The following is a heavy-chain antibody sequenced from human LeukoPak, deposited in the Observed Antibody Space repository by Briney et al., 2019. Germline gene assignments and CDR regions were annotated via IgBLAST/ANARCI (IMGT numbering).Heavy chain of an antibody. Sequence: SETLSLTCTVSGGSISTYHWSWIRQPPGKGLEWIGYIFDSGSTNHNPSLKSRVTMSVDTSKNQFSLKLSSVTAADTAVYYCVKDMYRIAAPAPGAWGQGTLVTVSS. D-gene: IGHD6-13*01. CDR2: IFDSGST. J-gene: IGHJ5*02. V-gene: IGHV4-59*01. CDR3: VKDMYRIAAPAPGA. CDR1: GGSISTYH.